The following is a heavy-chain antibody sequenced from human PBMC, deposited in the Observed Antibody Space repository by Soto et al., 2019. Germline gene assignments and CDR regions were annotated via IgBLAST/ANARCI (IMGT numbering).Heavy chain of an antibody. Sequence: RQAPVQGLEWMGGIIPIFGTANYAQKFQGRVTITADESTSTAYMELSSLRSEDTAVYYCASDRNRYSLFFQAEDGIRDL. V-gene: IGHV1-69*01. D-gene: IGHD1-26*01. CDR3: ASDRNRYSLFFQAEDGIRDL. J-gene: IGHJ2*01. CDR2: IIPIFGTA.